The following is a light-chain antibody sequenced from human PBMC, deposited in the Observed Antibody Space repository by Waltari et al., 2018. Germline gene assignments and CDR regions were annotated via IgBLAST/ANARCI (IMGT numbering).Light chain of an antibody. J-gene: IGLJ2*01. Sequence: QSALPQPPSVSKSLGQSVTISGPGTSSDIGAYTGVSWYQQHSGTAPRLLIYEVSKRPSGVSDRFSGSKSGNTASLTISGLQAEDEADYYCGSYSSGSTFLFGGGTRLTVL. CDR1: SSDIGAYTG. V-gene: IGLV2-18*02. CDR3: GSYSSGSTFL. CDR2: EVS.